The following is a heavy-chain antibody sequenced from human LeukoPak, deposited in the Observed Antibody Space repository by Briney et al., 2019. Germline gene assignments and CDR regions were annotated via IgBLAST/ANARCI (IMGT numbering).Heavy chain of an antibody. CDR2: IRSKADVGTP. Sequence: GGSLRLSCAASGFTFSSYAMSWVRQAPGKGLEWVGHIRSKADVGTPDYIAPVKGRFTISRDDSKDTLYLQMNSLNTEDTAMYYCTTRSPARYCSDGACYSSADYWGQGTLVTVSS. D-gene: IGHD2-15*01. CDR3: TTRSPARYCSDGACYSSADY. J-gene: IGHJ4*02. V-gene: IGHV3-15*01. CDR1: GFTFSSYA.